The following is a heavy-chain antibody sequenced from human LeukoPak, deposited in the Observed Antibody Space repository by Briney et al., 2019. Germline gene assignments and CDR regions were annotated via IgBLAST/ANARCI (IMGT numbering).Heavy chain of an antibody. CDR1: GFTFSSYA. D-gene: IGHD3-10*01. Sequence: PGGSLRLSCAASGFTFSSYAMHWVRQAPGKGLEWVAVISYDGSNKYYADSVKGRFTISRDNSKNTLYLQMNSLRAEDTAVYYCAREIQLRHYGSGNSDYWGQGTLVTVSS. CDR3: AREIQLRHYGSGNSDY. J-gene: IGHJ4*02. V-gene: IGHV3-30-3*01. CDR2: ISYDGSNK.